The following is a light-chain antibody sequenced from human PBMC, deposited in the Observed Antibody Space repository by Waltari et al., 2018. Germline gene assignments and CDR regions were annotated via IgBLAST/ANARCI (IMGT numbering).Light chain of an antibody. CDR2: EVI. Sequence: QSALTQPPSASGSPGQSVTISCTGTSSDVGGYNYVSWYQQHPGKAPQLLIYEVIQRPSGVPDRFSGSKSGNTASLAVSGLQAEDEADYFCSSYGGSNNVVFGGGTTLTVL. CDR1: SSDVGGYNY. J-gene: IGLJ2*01. V-gene: IGLV2-8*01. CDR3: SSYGGSNNVV.